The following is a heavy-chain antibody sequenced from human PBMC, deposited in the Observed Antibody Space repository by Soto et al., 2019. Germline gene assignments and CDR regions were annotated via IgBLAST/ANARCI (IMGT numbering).Heavy chain of an antibody. CDR2: IYPGDSDT. CDR1: GYSFTSYW. V-gene: IGHV5-51*01. D-gene: IGHD6-13*01. Sequence: PGESLKISCKGSGYSFTSYWIGWVRQMPWKGLEWMGIIYPGDSDTRYSPSFQGQVTISADKSISTAYLQWSSLKASDTAMYYCARTAAAGNYYYYMDVWGKGTTVTVSS. J-gene: IGHJ6*03. CDR3: ARTAAAGNYYYYMDV.